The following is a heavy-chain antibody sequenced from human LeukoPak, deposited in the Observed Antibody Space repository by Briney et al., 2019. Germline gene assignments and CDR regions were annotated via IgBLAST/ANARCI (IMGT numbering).Heavy chain of an antibody. Sequence: GGSLRLSCAASGFTFSSYAMSWVRQAPGKGLEWVSAISGSGGSTYYADSVKDRFTISRDNSKNTLYLQMNSLRAEDTAVYYCAKGPHGAVVPASYYGMDVWGQGTTVTVSS. CDR2: ISGSGGST. J-gene: IGHJ6*02. CDR1: GFTFSSYA. D-gene: IGHD2-2*01. V-gene: IGHV3-23*01. CDR3: AKGPHGAVVPASYYGMDV.